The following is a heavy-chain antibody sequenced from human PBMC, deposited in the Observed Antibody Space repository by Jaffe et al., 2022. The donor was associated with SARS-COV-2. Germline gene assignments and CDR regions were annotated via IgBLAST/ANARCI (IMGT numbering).Heavy chain of an antibody. V-gene: IGHV3-23*04. CDR3: AKEGPKDYDYVWGSYRYIPHLSFDY. CDR1: GFTFSSYA. D-gene: IGHD3-16*02. J-gene: IGHJ4*02. Sequence: EVQLVESGGGLVQPGGSLRLSCAASGFTFSSYAMSWVRQAPGKGLEWVSAISGSGGSTYYADSVKGRFTISRDNSKNTLYLQMNSLRAEDTAVYYCAKEGPKDYDYVWGSYRYIPHLSFDYWGQGTLVTVSS. CDR2: ISGSGGST.